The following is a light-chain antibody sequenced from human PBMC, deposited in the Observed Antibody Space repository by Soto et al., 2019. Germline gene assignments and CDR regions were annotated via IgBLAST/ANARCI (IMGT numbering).Light chain of an antibody. CDR1: NSEIGGYDY. CDR3: SSYTSSTTLL. CDR2: DVR. Sequence: QSALTQPASVSGSPGQSITISCTGSNSEIGGYDYVCWYQQHPGKAPKLMIYDVRQRPSGVSNRFSGSKSGNTASLTISGLQAEDEADYFCSSYTSSTTLLFGGGTKVTVL. J-gene: IGLJ2*01. V-gene: IGLV2-14*03.